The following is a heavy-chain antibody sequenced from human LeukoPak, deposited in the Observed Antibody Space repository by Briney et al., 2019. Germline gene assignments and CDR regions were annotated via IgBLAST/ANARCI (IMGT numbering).Heavy chain of an antibody. CDR1: GFTFSSYG. J-gene: IGHJ4*02. V-gene: IGHV3-21*01. CDR3: ARARGSSWHLDY. CDR2: ISSTNIYI. Sequence: TGGSLRLSCAASGFTFSSYGMHWVRQAPGKGLEWVSCISSTNIYINYADSVKGRFTISRDNAKNSLYLQMNGLRAEDTAVYYCARARGSSWHLDYWGQGTRVTVSS. D-gene: IGHD6-13*01.